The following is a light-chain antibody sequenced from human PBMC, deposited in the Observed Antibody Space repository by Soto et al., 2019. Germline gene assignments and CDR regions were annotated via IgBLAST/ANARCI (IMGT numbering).Light chain of an antibody. J-gene: IGLJ1*01. Sequence: QSALTQPASVSGSPGQSITISCTGTGSDVGGYNYVSWCQQHPGKAPKLVIYDVTNRPSGVSNRFSGSKSGNTASLTISGLQAEDEADYYCTSYTRSRTYVFGTGTKVTVL. CDR3: TSYTRSRTYV. V-gene: IGLV2-14*03. CDR1: GSDVGGYNY. CDR2: DVT.